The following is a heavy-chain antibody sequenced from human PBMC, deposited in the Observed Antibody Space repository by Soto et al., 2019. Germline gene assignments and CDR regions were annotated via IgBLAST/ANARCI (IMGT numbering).Heavy chain of an antibody. CDR2: ISHDGSNG. Sequence: QVQLVESGGGVVQPGGSLRLSCAASGFTFSCCGMHWVRQAPGKGLEWVAVISHDGSNGYYADSVTGRFTISRDNSKNTPYLQMNSLRVEDTAVYYCAKVGFSGTYSSDYWGQGTLVTVSS. CDR3: AKVGFSGTYSSDY. J-gene: IGHJ4*02. CDR1: GFTFSCCG. D-gene: IGHD1-26*01. V-gene: IGHV3-30*18.